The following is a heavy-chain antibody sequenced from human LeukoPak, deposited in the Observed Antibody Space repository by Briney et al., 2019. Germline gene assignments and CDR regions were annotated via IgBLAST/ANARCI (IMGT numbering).Heavy chain of an antibody. CDR3: ARRYYYGPSMPSYFDY. J-gene: IGHJ4*02. CDR1: GYSISSGYY. V-gene: IGHV4-38-2*01. D-gene: IGHD3-10*01. Sequence: SETLSLTCAVSGYSISSGYYWGWIRQPPGKGLEWIGSIYHSGSSYYNPSLKSRVIISVDTSKNQFSLKLSSVTAADTAVYYCARRYYYGPSMPSYFDYWGQGTLVTVSS. CDR2: IYHSGSS.